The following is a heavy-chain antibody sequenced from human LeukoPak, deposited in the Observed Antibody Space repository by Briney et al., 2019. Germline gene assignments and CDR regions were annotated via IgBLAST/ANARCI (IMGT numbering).Heavy chain of an antibody. Sequence: GGTLRLSCVGAGFPFSDFHMSWIRQAPGKGLEWVSYITSGGGFKYYADSVKGRFSISRDDSKNSVFLQMNSLRVEDTAVYYCARVRPGSSGSYYRTSWGQGTLVTVST. V-gene: IGHV3-11*04. CDR1: GFPFSDFH. CDR2: ITSGGGFK. D-gene: IGHD3-22*01. J-gene: IGHJ4*02. CDR3: ARVRPGSSGSYYRTS.